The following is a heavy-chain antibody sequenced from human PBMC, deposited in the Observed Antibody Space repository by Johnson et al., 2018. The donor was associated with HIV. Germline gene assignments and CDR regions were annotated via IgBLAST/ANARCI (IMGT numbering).Heavy chain of an antibody. J-gene: IGHJ3*01. CDR3: ARGGLGYQNIHDPFYV. D-gene: IGHD3-16*02. Sequence: VQVVESGGGLVQPGGSLRLSCAASGFTFSSYDMHWVRQATGKGLEWVSAIGTAGDTYYPGSVKGRFTISRENAKNTLYLQMNSLRAEDTALYYCARGGLGYQNIHDPFYVWGQGTMVTVSS. V-gene: IGHV3-13*01. CDR2: IGTAGDT. CDR1: GFTFSSYD.